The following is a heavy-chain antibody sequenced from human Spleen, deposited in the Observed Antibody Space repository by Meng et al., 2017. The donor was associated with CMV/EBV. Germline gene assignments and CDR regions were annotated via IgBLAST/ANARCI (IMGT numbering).Heavy chain of an antibody. CDR2: INPNSGDT. CDR1: GYTFSSYG. Sequence: ASVKVSCKASGYTFSSYGISWVRQAPGQGLEWMGWINPNSGDTNFAQKFQGRVTMTSATSISTAFMELSRLRSDDTAVYYCARDLILARRVPRPRGRGSYFQHWGQGTLVTVSS. V-gene: IGHV1-2*02. D-gene: IGHD3-3*02. J-gene: IGHJ1*01. CDR3: ARDLILARRVPRPRGRGSYFQH.